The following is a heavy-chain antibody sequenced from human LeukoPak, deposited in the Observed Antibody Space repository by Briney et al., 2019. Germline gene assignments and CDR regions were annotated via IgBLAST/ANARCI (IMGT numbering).Heavy chain of an antibody. V-gene: IGHV3-48*01. CDR3: VRDGGYSYEFDY. Sequence: HPGGSLRLSCAVSGFTFSSYSMYWVRQAPGKGLEWVSYILFSSSTIYYADSVKGRFTISRDNAKNSLYLQMNTLRAEDTGVYYCVRDGGYSYEFDYWGQGALVTVSS. CDR1: GFTFSSYS. CDR2: ILFSSSTI. D-gene: IGHD5-18*01. J-gene: IGHJ4*02.